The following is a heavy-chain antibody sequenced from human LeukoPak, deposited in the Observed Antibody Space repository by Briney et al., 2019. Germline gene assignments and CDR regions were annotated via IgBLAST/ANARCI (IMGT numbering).Heavy chain of an antibody. V-gene: IGHV3-21*01. J-gene: IGHJ4*02. CDR1: GFTFSTHS. CDR2: SRSYSGDI. CDR3: ARAKDMD. Sequence: GGSLRLSCRTSGFTFSTHSMNWVRQAPGKGLEWVASSRSYSGDIYYADSVKGRFTISRDNAKNTLYLQMNSLRADDTAIHYCARAKDMDWGQGTLVTVSS.